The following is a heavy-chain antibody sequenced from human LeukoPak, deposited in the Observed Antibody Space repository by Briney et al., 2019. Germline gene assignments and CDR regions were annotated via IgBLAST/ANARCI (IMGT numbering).Heavy chain of an antibody. CDR1: GYSISSDYY. V-gene: IGHV4-38-2*01. D-gene: IGHD3-16*01. Sequence: SETLSLTCAVSGYSISSDYYWGWVRQPPGKRLEWIGNIYHNEKTYYNPSLKSRVTLSVDTSKNQFSLRLCSVTAADTAVYYCVTVPPFRSFDIWGPGTLVSVSS. J-gene: IGHJ4*02. CDR3: VTVPPFRSFDI. CDR2: IYHNEKT.